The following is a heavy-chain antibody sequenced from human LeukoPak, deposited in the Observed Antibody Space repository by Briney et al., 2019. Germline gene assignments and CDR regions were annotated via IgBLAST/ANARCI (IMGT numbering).Heavy chain of an antibody. Sequence: PTGGSLRLSCAVSGFTFSSYAMSWVRQAPGMGLEWVSAISGSGGSTYYADSVKGRFTISRDNSKNTLYLQMNSLRAEDTAVYYCAKSWSYYDSRSPLDPWGQGTLVTVSS. V-gene: IGHV3-23*01. CDR1: GFTFSSYA. CDR3: AKSWSYYDSRSPLDP. D-gene: IGHD3-22*01. J-gene: IGHJ5*02. CDR2: ISGSGGST.